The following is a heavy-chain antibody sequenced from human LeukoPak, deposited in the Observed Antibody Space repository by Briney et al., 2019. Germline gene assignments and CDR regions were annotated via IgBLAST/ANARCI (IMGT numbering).Heavy chain of an antibody. CDR2: ISSSSSYI. CDR1: GFTFSSYS. Sequence: GGSLRLSCAASGFTFSSYSMTWVRQAPGKGLEWVSSISSSSSYIYYADSVKGRFTISRDNAKNSLYLQMNSLRAEDTAVYYCARDLCRTASCALDIWGQGTMVTVSS. J-gene: IGHJ3*02. V-gene: IGHV3-21*01. CDR3: ARDLCRTASCALDI. D-gene: IGHD2-2*01.